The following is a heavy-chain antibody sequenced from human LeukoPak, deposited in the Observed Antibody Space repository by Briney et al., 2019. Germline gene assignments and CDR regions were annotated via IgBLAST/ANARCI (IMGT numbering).Heavy chain of an antibody. CDR3: ARDVDRRDDP. D-gene: IGHD3-9*01. V-gene: IGHV3-7*01. Sequence: GGSLRLSCAASGFIFSDFWMRWVRQAPGKGLEWVANMNQDGNEKRYVDSVKGRFTISRDNAKNLLFLQMNNMRVEDTGVYYCARDVDRRDDPWGQGILVTVSS. CDR2: MNQDGNEK. CDR1: GFIFSDFW. J-gene: IGHJ5*02.